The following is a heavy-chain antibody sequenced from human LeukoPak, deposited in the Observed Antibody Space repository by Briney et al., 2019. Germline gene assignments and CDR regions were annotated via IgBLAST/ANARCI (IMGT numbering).Heavy chain of an antibody. CDR2: ISAYNGNT. V-gene: IGHV1-18*01. Sequence: GASVKVSCKASGYTFTSYGISWVRQAPGQGLEWMGWISAYNGNTNYAQKLQGRVTMTTDTSTSTAYMELRSLRSDDTAVYYCARVYYYDSSHAFDIWGQGTMVTVSS. J-gene: IGHJ3*02. CDR1: GYTFTSYG. CDR3: ARVYYYDSSHAFDI. D-gene: IGHD3-22*01.